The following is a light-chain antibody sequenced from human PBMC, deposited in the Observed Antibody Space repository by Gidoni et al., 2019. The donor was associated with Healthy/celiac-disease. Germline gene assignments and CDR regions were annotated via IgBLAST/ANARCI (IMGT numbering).Light chain of an antibody. CDR1: QGISSY. CDR3: QQYYSFPFT. Sequence: IWMTQSPSLLSASTGDRVTISCQMSQGISSYLAWYQQKPGKAPELLIYAASTLQSGVPSRFSGRGSGTDCTLTISCLQSEDFATYYCQQYYSFPFTFGPGTKVDIK. J-gene: IGKJ3*01. V-gene: IGKV1D-8*01. CDR2: AAS.